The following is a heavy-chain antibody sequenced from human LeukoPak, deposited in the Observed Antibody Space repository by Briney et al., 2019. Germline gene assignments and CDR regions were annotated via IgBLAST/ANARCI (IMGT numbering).Heavy chain of an antibody. CDR1: GGSISSSSYY. Sequence: SETLSLTCTVSGGSISSSSYYWGWIRQPSGKGLEWIGSIYYSGSTYYNPSLKSRVTISVDTSKNQFSLKLSSVTAADTAVYYCARYGDYGINFDYWGQGTLVTVSS. V-gene: IGHV4-39*01. CDR2: IYYSGST. D-gene: IGHD4-17*01. J-gene: IGHJ4*02. CDR3: ARYGDYGINFDY.